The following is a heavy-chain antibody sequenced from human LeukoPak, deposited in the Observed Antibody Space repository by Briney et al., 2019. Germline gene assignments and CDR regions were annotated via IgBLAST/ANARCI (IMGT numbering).Heavy chain of an antibody. Sequence: PSQTLSLTCTVSGGSISSGGYYWSWIRQHPGKGLEWIGYIYYSGSTYYNPSLRSRVTISIDTSKNQFSLKLTSVTAADTAVYYCARGSNWNYGPPFDYRGQGTLVTVSS. CDR2: IYYSGST. D-gene: IGHD1-7*01. CDR3: ARGSNWNYGPPFDY. CDR1: GGSISSGGYY. V-gene: IGHV4-31*03. J-gene: IGHJ4*02.